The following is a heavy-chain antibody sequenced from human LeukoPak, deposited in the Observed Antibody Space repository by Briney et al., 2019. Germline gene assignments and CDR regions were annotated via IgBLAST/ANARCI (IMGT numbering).Heavy chain of an antibody. V-gene: IGHV3-23*01. D-gene: IGHD3-10*01. Sequence: PGGSLRLSCAASGFTFSSYGMSWVRQAPGKGLEWGSAISGSGGSTYYADSVKGRFTISRDNSKNTLYLQMNSLRAEDTAVYYCATDRGVIMSVGAFDIWGQGTMVTVSS. J-gene: IGHJ3*02. CDR1: GFTFSSYG. CDR3: ATDRGVIMSVGAFDI. CDR2: ISGSGGST.